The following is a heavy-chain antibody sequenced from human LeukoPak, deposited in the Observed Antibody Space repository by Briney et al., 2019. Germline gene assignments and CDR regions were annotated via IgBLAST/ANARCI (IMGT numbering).Heavy chain of an antibody. Sequence: GGSLRLSCAASGFTFSSYWMSWVRQAPGKGLEWVANIKQDGSEKYYVDSVKGRFTISRDNAKNSLYLQMNSLRAEDTAVYYCARRYYDFWSGDFDYWGQGTLVTVSS. J-gene: IGHJ4*02. CDR2: IKQDGSEK. CDR1: GFTFSSYW. V-gene: IGHV3-7*01. CDR3: ARRYYDFWSGDFDY. D-gene: IGHD3-3*01.